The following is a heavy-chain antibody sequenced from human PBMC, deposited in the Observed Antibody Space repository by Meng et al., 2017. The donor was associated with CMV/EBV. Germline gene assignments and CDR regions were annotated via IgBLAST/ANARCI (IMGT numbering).Heavy chain of an antibody. CDR1: GFTFSNVW. CDR3: TTDKPAGDIVVVPAAHAHDI. CDR2: IKSKTDGGTT. V-gene: IGHV3-15*01. D-gene: IGHD2-2*01. J-gene: IGHJ3*02. Sequence: GGSLRPSCAASGFTFSNVWMSWVRQAPGKGLEWVGRIKSKTDGGTTDYAAPVKGRFTISRDDSKNTLYLQMDSLKTEDTAVYYCTTDKPAGDIVVVPAAHAHDILGQGTMVTVSS.